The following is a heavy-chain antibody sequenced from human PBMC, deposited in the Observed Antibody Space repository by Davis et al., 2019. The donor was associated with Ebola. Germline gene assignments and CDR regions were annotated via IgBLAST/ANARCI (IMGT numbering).Heavy chain of an antibody. Sequence: ASVTVSCKASGYTFTSYGISWVRQAPGHGLEWMGWISAYNGNTNYAQKLQGRVTMTTDTSTSTAYMELRSLRSDDTAVYYCARDPVAGPFDYWGQGTLVTVSS. CDR3: ARDPVAGPFDY. V-gene: IGHV1-18*01. D-gene: IGHD6-19*01. J-gene: IGHJ4*02. CDR2: ISAYNGNT. CDR1: GYTFTSYG.